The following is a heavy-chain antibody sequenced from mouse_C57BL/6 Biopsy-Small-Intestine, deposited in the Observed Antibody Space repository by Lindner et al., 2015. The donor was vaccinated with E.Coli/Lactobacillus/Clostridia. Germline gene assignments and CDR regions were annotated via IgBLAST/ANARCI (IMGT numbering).Heavy chain of an antibody. CDR2: ISSGSSTI. V-gene: IGHV5-17*01. J-gene: IGHJ3*01. Sequence: VQLQESGGGLVKPGGSLKLSCAASGFTFSDYGMHWVRQAPEKGLEWVAYISSGSSTIYYADTVKGRFTISRDNAKNTLFLQMTSLRSEDTAMYYCAKLGGFAYWGQGTLVTVSA. D-gene: IGHD4-1*01. CDR1: GFTFSDYG. CDR3: AKLGGFAY.